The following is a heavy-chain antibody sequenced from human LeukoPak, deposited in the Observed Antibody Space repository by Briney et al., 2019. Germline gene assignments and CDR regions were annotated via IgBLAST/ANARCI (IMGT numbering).Heavy chain of an antibody. J-gene: IGHJ4*02. V-gene: IGHV3-53*01. CDR2: IYSGGST. CDR1: GFTVSSSY. D-gene: IGHD3-10*01. Sequence: GGSLRLSCAASGFTVSSSYMSWVRQAPGKGLEWVSVIYSGGSTYYADSVKGRFTISRDNSKNTLYLQMNSLRAEDTAVYYCARDARTPGAGNDYWGQGTLVTVSS. CDR3: ARDARTPGAGNDY.